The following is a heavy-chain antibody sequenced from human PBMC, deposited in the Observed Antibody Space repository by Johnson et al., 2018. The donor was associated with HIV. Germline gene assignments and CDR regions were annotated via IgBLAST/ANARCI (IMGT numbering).Heavy chain of an antibody. CDR3: AKDGYYDFWSGYHGADAFDI. CDR2: ISYDGSNK. CDR1: GFTFSSYA. Sequence: QMQLVESGGGVVQPGRSLRLSCAASGFTFSSYAMHWVRQAPGKGLEWVAVISYDGSNKYYADSGKGRFTISRDNSKNTLYLQMNSLRAEDTAVYYCAKDGYYDFWSGYHGADAFDIWGQGTMVTVSS. J-gene: IGHJ3*02. D-gene: IGHD3-3*01. V-gene: IGHV3-30*04.